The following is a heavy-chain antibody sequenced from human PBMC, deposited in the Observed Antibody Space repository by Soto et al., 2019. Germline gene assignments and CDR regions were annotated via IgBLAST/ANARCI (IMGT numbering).Heavy chain of an antibody. Sequence: SVKVSCKASGGTFSSYAISWVRQAPGQGLEWMGGIIPIFGTANYAQKFQGRVTITADESTSTAYMELSSLRSEDTAVYYCARTVAARPDFYYFDYWGQGTLVTVSS. J-gene: IGHJ4*02. V-gene: IGHV1-69*13. CDR1: GGTFSSYA. CDR2: IIPIFGTA. D-gene: IGHD6-6*01. CDR3: ARTVAARPDFYYFDY.